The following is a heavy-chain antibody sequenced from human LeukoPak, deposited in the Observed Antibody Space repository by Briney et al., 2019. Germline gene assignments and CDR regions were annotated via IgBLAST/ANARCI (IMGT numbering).Heavy chain of an antibody. D-gene: IGHD6-13*01. CDR2: NSDSSSVI. V-gene: IGHV3-48*04. J-gene: IGHJ5*01. Sequence: GGSLRLSCAASGFTFSIYSMTWVRQTPGKGLEGGSYNSDSSSVIYYADSVEGRFTISRDNAKNSLYLQMNSLRADDTAVYYCARGYGTSWFYSWGQGTLVTVSS. CDR1: GFTFSIYS. CDR3: ARGYGTSWFYS.